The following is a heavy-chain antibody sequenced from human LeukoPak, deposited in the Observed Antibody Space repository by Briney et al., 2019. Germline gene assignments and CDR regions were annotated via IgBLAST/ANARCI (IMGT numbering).Heavy chain of an antibody. V-gene: IGHV3-23*01. D-gene: IGHD1-14*01. CDR2: IRGSGGAT. CDR3: AKPTTVAYFDR. CDR1: GFTFSSYA. J-gene: IGHJ4*02. Sequence: GGSLRLSCAASGFTFSSYAMNWVRQAPGKGLEWVSAIRGSGGATYYADSVKGRFTISRDNSKNTLYLQMNSLRAEDTAVYYCAKPTTVAYFDRWGQGALVTVSS.